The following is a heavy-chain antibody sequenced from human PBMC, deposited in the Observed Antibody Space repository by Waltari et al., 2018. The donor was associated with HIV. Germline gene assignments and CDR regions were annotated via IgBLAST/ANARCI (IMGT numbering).Heavy chain of an antibody. CDR1: GFTVTGSW. J-gene: IGHJ4*02. V-gene: IGHV3-74*01. Sequence: DVQLVESGGGLVQPGGSLRLSCVASGFTVTGSWIHWVRQVPGKGPVWVSRMSLDGTTAYADSVKGRFTISRDNAKNTLYLQMNTLRAEDTAVYYCARDRYAGGWFGYWGQGTLVTVSS. D-gene: IGHD3-16*01. CDR2: MSLDGTTA. CDR3: ARDRYAGGWFGY.